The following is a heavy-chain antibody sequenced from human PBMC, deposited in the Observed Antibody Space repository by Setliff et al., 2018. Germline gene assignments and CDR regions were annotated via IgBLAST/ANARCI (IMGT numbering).Heavy chain of an antibody. Sequence: SETLSLTCTVSDGSLSTYYWSWIRQPPGKGLEFIGYVYYSGTANYSPSLRSRLTISVDTSKNQFSLKLRSVTAADTAVYYCARGGIFRYFDLWGQGAPVTVSS. CDR3: ARGGIFRYFDL. CDR1: DGSLSTYY. J-gene: IGHJ4*02. CDR2: VYYSGTA. D-gene: IGHD5-12*01. V-gene: IGHV4-59*01.